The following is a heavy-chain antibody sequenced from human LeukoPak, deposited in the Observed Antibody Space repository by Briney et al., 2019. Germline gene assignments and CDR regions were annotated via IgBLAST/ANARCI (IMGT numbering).Heavy chain of an antibody. J-gene: IGHJ4*02. CDR3: TTSNFGFRFDY. CDR1: GFTFSNAW. V-gene: IGHV3-15*01. Sequence: PGGSLRLSCAASGFTFSNAWMSWVRQAPGKGLEWVGRIKRKTDGGTTDYAAPVKGRFTISRDDSKNTLYLQMNSLKTEDTAVYYCTTSNFGFRFDYWGQGTLVTVSS. D-gene: IGHD3-3*01. CDR2: IKRKTDGGTT.